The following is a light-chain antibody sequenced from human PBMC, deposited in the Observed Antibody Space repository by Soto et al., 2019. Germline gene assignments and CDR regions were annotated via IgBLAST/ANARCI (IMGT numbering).Light chain of an antibody. CDR2: SVS. J-gene: IGKJ1*01. CDR3: QQYGSSPSWT. Sequence: EIVLTQSPGTLSLSPGERATLSCRASQSVSSNYLAWYQQKPGQAPRLLIYSVSTRATGIPDRFSASGSGTDFTLTITRLEPEYFAVYYCQQYGSSPSWTFGQGTKVEIK. CDR1: QSVSSNY. V-gene: IGKV3-20*01.